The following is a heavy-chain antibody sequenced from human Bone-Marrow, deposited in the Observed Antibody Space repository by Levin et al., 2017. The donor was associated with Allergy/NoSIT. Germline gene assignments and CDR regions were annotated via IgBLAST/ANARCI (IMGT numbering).Heavy chain of an antibody. V-gene: IGHV3-21*01. CDR3: VRGTGGI. CDR2: ITISSNYI. Sequence: GESLKISCAASGFTFSSYSMSWVRQAPGKGLEWVSSITISSNYIYYADSLKGRFTVSRDNAKNSLYLQMNSLTVEDTAMYYCVRGTGGIWGQGTMVTVSS. J-gene: IGHJ3*02. CDR1: GFTFSSYS. D-gene: IGHD1-14*01.